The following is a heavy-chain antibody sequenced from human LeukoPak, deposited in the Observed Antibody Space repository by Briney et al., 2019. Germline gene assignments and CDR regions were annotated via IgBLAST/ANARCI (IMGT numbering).Heavy chain of an antibody. CDR3: AKVNGEYYYDSSGYYYFDY. CDR1: GFTVISNY. D-gene: IGHD3-22*01. CDR2: IHDGGIT. J-gene: IGHJ4*02. V-gene: IGHV3-53*01. Sequence: GESLRLSCAASGFTVISNYMSWVRQAPGKGLECVSVIHDGGITYYADSVKGRFTISRDNSKNTLYLQMNSLRAEDTAVYHCAKVNGEYYYDSSGYYYFDYWGQGTLVTVSS.